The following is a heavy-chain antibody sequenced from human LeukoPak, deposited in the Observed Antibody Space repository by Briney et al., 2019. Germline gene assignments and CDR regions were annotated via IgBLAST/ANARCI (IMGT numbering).Heavy chain of an antibody. CDR3: AAGDPVSY. CDR2: IWYDGSNE. CDR1: GFTFSSYG. Sequence: GGSLRLSCAASGFTFSSYGMNWVRQAPGKGLEWVAVIWYDGSNEYYVDSVKGRFTISRDNSENTLYLQMNSLRVEDTAVYYCAAGDPVSYWGQGTLVSVSS. D-gene: IGHD4-17*01. J-gene: IGHJ4*02. V-gene: IGHV3-33*01.